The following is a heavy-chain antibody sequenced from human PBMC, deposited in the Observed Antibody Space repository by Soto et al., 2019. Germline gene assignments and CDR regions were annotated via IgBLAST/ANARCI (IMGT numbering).Heavy chain of an antibody. V-gene: IGHV3-9*01. D-gene: IGHD5-12*01. CDR3: AKAVHVNIWDYFDY. Sequence: GGSLRLSCAASGFTFDDYAMHWVRQAPGKGLEWVSGISWNSGSIGYADSVKGRFTISRDNAKNSLYLQMNSLRAEDTALYYCAKAVHVNIWDYFDYWGQGTLVTVSS. CDR1: GFTFDDYA. J-gene: IGHJ4*02. CDR2: ISWNSGSI.